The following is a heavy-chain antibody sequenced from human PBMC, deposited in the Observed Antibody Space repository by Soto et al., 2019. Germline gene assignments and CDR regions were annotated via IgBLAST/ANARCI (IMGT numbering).Heavy chain of an antibody. J-gene: IGHJ4*02. D-gene: IGHD6-19*01. CDR3: ARGRYSGGGPYYFDY. CDR2: ISNSGSTI. Sequence: QVQLVESGGGLVEPGGSLRLSCAASGFTFSGSYMNWIRQAPGKGLEWVSYISNSGSTIYNADSVKGRFTISSDNAKNSLSLQMNSLRAEDTAVYYCARGRYSGGGPYYFDYWGQGTLVTVSS. V-gene: IGHV3-11*01. CDR1: GFTFSGSY.